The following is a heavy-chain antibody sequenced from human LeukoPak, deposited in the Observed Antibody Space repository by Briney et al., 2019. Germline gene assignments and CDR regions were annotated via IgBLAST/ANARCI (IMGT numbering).Heavy chain of an antibody. CDR2: TTGSGGST. J-gene: IGHJ4*02. Sequence: GGSLRLSCAASGFTFSRYVMSWVCQAPGKGLEWVSATTGSGGSTYYADSVKGRFTISRDNSKNSLYLQMNSLRTEDTALYYCAKAWFGERSGGGFDYWGQGTLVTVSS. CDR3: AKAWFGERSGGGFDY. D-gene: IGHD3-10*01. CDR1: GFTFSRYV. V-gene: IGHV3-23*01.